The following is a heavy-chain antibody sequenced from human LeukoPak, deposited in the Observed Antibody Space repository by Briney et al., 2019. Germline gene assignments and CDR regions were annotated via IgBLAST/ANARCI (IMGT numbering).Heavy chain of an antibody. CDR1: GGSISSGDYY. CDR3: ARGYYYYGSAYDY. V-gene: IGHV4-30-4*08. CDR2: IYYSGST. Sequence: SETLSLTCTVSGGSISSGDYYWSWIRQPPGKGLEWIGYIYYSGSTYYNPSLKSRVTISLDTSKNQFSLELSSVTAADTAVYYCARGYYYYGSAYDYWCQGTLVTVSS. D-gene: IGHD3-10*01. J-gene: IGHJ4*02.